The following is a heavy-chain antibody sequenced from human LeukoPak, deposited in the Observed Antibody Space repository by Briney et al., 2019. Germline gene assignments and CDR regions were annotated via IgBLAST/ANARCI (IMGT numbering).Heavy chain of an antibody. CDR1: GYTFTSYY. J-gene: IGHJ4*02. D-gene: IGHD4-17*01. V-gene: IGHV1-46*01. CDR2: INPSGGST. CDR3: ARDMGKVTTAFDY. Sequence: ASVKVSCKASGYTFTSYYMHWVRQAPGQGLEWMGIINPSGGSTSYAQKFQGRVTMTRDTSTSTVYMELRSLRSDDTAVYYCARDMGKVTTAFDYWGQGTLVTVSS.